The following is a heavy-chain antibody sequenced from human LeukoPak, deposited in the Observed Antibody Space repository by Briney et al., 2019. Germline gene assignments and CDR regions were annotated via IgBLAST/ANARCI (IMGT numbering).Heavy chain of an antibody. CDR1: GGSVSSGSYY. J-gene: IGHJ5*02. V-gene: IGHV4-61*01. CDR2: IYYSGST. Sequence: SSETLSLTCTVSGGSVSSGSYYWSWIRQPPGKGLEWIGYIYYSGSTNYNPSLKSRVTISVDTSKNQFSLKLSSVTAADTAVYYCARSGSSWYGPANWFDPWGQGTLVTVPS. D-gene: IGHD6-13*01. CDR3: ARSGSSWYGPANWFDP.